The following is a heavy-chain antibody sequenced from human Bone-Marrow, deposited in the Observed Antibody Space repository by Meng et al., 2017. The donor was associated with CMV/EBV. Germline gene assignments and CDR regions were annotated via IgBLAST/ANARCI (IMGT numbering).Heavy chain of an antibody. CDR3: ARSTNFYGSGSYRNWFDP. J-gene: IGHJ5*02. CDR2: IDENGYYV. CDR1: FSNSS. Sequence: FSNSSMNWVRQAPEKRREWVSYIDENGYYVFYADSVKGRFTISRNNARNSLFLQMDSLRAEDTAVYYCARSTNFYGSGSYRNWFDPWGQGTLVTVSS. V-gene: IGHV3-21*05. D-gene: IGHD3-10*01.